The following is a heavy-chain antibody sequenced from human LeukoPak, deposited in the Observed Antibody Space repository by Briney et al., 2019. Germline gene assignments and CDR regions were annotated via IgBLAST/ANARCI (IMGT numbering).Heavy chain of an antibody. CDR1: GFTFSSHD. Sequence: GGSLRLSCTDSGFTFSSHDMNWVRQAPGKGLEWVSYISSGGHTKRYADSVKGRFTISRDNAKNSLYLQMNSLKAEDTAVYYCAREGSSYAPSEPFYFDYWGQGTLVTVSS. CDR2: ISSGGHTK. V-gene: IGHV3-48*03. J-gene: IGHJ4*02. D-gene: IGHD3-10*01. CDR3: AREGSSYAPSEPFYFDY.